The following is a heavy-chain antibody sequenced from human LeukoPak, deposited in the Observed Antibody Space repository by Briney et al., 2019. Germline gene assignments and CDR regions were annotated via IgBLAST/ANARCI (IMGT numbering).Heavy chain of an antibody. CDR3: RDTFDS. CDR1: GLSFTIYG. V-gene: IGHV3-64*01. J-gene: IGHJ4*02. CDR2: IISNGTGT. D-gene: IGHD2-2*01. Sequence: PGGSLRLSCAASGLSFTIYGIHWVRQAPGRGLEYVSPIISNGTGTHHAMSVKGRFTISRANSKNTLLLQMGRLRAEHVGLLVARDTFDSWGQGALATVSS.